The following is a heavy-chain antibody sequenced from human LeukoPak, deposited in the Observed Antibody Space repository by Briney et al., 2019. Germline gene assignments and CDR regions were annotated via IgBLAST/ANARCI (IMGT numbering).Heavy chain of an antibody. CDR1: GGTFSSYA. CDR3: ARGNGSGSYYNGYYYYGMDV. J-gene: IGHJ6*02. CDR2: IIPILGIA. Sequence: ASVEVSCKASGGTFSSYAISWVRQAPGQGLEWMGRIIPILGIANYAQKFQGRVTITADKSTSTAYMELSSLRSEDTAVYYCARGNGSGSYYNGYYYYGMDVWGQGTTVTVSS. V-gene: IGHV1-69*04. D-gene: IGHD3-10*01.